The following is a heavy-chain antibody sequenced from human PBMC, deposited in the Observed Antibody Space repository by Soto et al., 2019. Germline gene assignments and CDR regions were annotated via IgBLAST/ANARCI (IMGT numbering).Heavy chain of an antibody. CDR3: APTLPEKWLVVFDC. Sequence: QITLRESGPTLVEPTQTLTLTCTFSGFSLSTSGVGVGWIRQPPGKALDWLALIYWDGDIRYSASLKSRLTITKATSKTQVVLTMTHMDPVDTATYYCAPTLPEKWLVVFDCWGQGTLVTVSS. V-gene: IGHV2-5*02. D-gene: IGHD6-19*01. J-gene: IGHJ4*02. CDR1: GFSLSTSGVG. CDR2: IYWDGDI.